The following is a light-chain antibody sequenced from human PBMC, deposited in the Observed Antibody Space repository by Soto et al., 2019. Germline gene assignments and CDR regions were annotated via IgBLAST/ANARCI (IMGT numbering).Light chain of an antibody. J-gene: IGKJ1*01. CDR1: QSVSSY. CDR2: DAS. CDR3: QQRSNWWT. V-gene: IGKV3-11*01. Sequence: EIVLTQSPGTLSLSPGEGATLSCRASQSVSSYLAWYQQKPGQAPRLLIYDASNRATGIPARFSGSGSGTDFTLTISSLEPEDFAVYYCQQRSNWWTFGQGTKVDIK.